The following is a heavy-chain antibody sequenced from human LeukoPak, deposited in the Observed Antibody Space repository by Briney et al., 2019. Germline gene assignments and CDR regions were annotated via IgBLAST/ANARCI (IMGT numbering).Heavy chain of an antibody. CDR2: ISSSRSAI. CDR1: GLTYSSYE. Sequence: PGGSLRLSFPASGLTYSSYEMNWVGQAGGKGVEWVSYISSSRSAIYYAHSVKGLFTISRDNAKNSLYLQMNSLRAEDTAVYYCARGFPPALGGQETLVTVSS. CDR3: ARGFPPAL. J-gene: IGHJ4*02. V-gene: IGHV3-48*03. D-gene: IGHD2-2*01.